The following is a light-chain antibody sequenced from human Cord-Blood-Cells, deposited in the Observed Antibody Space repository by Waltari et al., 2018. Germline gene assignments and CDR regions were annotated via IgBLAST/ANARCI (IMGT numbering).Light chain of an antibody. CDR3: CSYAGSSTWV. J-gene: IGLJ3*02. Sequence: QSALTQPASLSGSPGPSSTLSCTGTSSDVGGYNLVSCYQPHPGKDPKLMIYEGSKRPSGVSNRFSGSKSGNTASLTISGRQAEDEADYYCCSYAGSSTWVFGGGTKLTVL. CDR1: SSDVGGYNL. V-gene: IGLV2-23*01. CDR2: EGS.